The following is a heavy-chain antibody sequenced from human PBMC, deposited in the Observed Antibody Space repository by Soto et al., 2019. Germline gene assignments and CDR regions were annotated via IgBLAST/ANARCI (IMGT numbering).Heavy chain of an antibody. V-gene: IGHV3-33*01. CDR1: GFTFSSYG. D-gene: IGHD3-9*01. Sequence: QAQLVESGGGVVQPGRSLRLSCAASGFTFSSYGMHWVRQAPGKGLEWVAVIWYDGSNKYYADSVKGRFTISRDNSKNTLYLQMNSLRAEDTAVYYCARDGYYDILTGHYYYYGMDVWGQGTTVTVSS. CDR2: IWYDGSNK. J-gene: IGHJ6*02. CDR3: ARDGYYDILTGHYYYYGMDV.